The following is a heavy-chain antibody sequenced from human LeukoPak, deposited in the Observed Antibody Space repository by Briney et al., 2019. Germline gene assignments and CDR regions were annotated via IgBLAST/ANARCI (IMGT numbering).Heavy chain of an antibody. D-gene: IGHD3-22*01. CDR2: IKQDGSEK. Sequence: AGGSLRLSCAASGFNFSNYWMTWVRQAPGKGREWVANIKQDGSEKYYVDSVKGRFTISRDNAKNSLYLQMNSLRADDTAVYYCARTQRLHYDSSGYLDYWGQGTLVTVSS. V-gene: IGHV3-7*01. J-gene: IGHJ4*02. CDR3: ARTQRLHYDSSGYLDY. CDR1: GFNFSNYW.